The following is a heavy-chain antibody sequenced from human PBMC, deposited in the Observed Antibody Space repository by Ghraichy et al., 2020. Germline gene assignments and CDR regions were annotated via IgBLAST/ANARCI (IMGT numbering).Heavy chain of an antibody. J-gene: IGHJ4*02. V-gene: IGHV3-23*01. CDR3: AKPERSTVTKTETSYFDY. CDR1: GFTFSSYS. Sequence: GGSLRLSCAASGFTFSSYSMSWVRQAPGERLEWVSSISGSAGSIYYADSVKGRFTISRDNSKNTLYLQMNSLRAEDTAVYYCAKPERSTVTKTETSYFDYWGQGILVTVSS. D-gene: IGHD4-17*01. CDR2: ISGSAGSI.